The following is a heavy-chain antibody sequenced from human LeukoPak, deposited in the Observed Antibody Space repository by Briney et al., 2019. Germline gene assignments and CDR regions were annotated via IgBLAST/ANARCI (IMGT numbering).Heavy chain of an antibody. CDR1: GFTFSSYA. V-gene: IGHV3-23*01. J-gene: IGHJ4*02. CDR2: ISGSGGST. D-gene: IGHD2-21*02. Sequence: GGSLRLSCAASGFTFSSYAMSWVRQAPGKGLEGVSAISGSGGSTYYADSVKGRFTISRDNSKNTLYLQMNSLRAEDTAVYYCARVTFSYCGGDCYSFYYFDYWGQGTLVTVSS. CDR3: ARVTFSYCGGDCYSFYYFDY.